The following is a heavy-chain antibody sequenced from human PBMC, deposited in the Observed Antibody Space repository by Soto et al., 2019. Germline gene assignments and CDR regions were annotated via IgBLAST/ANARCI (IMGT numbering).Heavy chain of an antibody. CDR1: GFTFSSYA. J-gene: IGHJ4*02. CDR2: IIGSGGST. CDR3: AKGPQLWSNYFDY. V-gene: IGHV3-23*01. Sequence: XGSLILSCAAAGFTFSSYAMSWVRQAPGKGLDWVSAIIGSGGSTYYADSVKGRFTISRDNSKNTLYLQMNSLRAEDTAVYYCAKGPQLWSNYFDYWGQGTLVTVSS. D-gene: IGHD5-18*01.